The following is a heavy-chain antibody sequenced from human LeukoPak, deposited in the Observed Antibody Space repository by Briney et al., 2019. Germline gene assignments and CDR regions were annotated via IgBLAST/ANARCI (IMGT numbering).Heavy chain of an antibody. CDR1: GFTFSSYS. CDR2: ISSSSSTI. J-gene: IGHJ3*02. V-gene: IGHV3-48*04. Sequence: GGSLRLSCAASGFTFSSYSMNWVRQTPGKGLEWVSYISSSSSTIYYADSVKGRFTISRDNAKNSLYLQMNSLRAEDTAVYYCASEPYSGSYYAFDIWGQGTMDTVSS. CDR3: ASEPYSGSYYAFDI. D-gene: IGHD1-26*01.